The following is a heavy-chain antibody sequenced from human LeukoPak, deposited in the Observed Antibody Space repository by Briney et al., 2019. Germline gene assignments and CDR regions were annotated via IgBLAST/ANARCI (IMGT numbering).Heavy chain of an antibody. J-gene: IGHJ4*02. V-gene: IGHV1-2*02. Sequence: ASVKVSCKASGYTFTGYYMHWVRQAPGQGLEWMGWINPNSGGTNYAQKFQGRVTMTRDTSISIAYMELSRLRSDDTAVYYCARGSRPYYYDSSPDYWGQGTLVTVSS. CDR3: ARGSRPYYYDSSPDY. CDR2: INPNSGGT. CDR1: GYTFTGYY. D-gene: IGHD3-22*01.